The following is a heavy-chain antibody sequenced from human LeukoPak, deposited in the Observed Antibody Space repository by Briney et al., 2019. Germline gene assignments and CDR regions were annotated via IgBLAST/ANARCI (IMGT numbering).Heavy chain of an antibody. CDR1: GFTFSNYD. D-gene: IGHD1-1*01. CDR3: VRSERETGTDFDY. Sequence: PGGSLRLSCAASGFTFSNYDMHWVRQGTGKGLEWVSVIGTAGDTNYLGSVKGRFTISRENAKNSLYLQMNSLRAEDTAVYYCVRSERETGTDFDYWGQGTLVTVSS. V-gene: IGHV3-13*01. J-gene: IGHJ4*02. CDR2: IGTAGDT.